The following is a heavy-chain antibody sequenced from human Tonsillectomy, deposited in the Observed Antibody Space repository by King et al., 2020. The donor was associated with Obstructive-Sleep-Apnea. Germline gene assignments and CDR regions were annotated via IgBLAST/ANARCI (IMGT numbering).Heavy chain of an antibody. CDR3: ARVPGGCSSTSCYQDY. CDR2: INHSGST. CDR1: GGSISSSNW. V-gene: IGHV4-4*02. J-gene: IGHJ4*02. Sequence: VQLQESGPGLVKPSGTLSLTCAVSGGSISSSNWWTWVRQPPGKGLQWIGEINHSGSTNYNPSLQSRVTLSVDKSKNQFSLKLSTVTAADTAVYYCARVPGGCSSTSCYQDYWGPGTLVTVSS. D-gene: IGHD2-2*01.